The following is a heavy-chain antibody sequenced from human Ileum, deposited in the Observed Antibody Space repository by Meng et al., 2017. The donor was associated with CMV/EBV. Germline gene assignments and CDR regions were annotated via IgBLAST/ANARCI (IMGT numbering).Heavy chain of an antibody. J-gene: IGHJ4*02. Sequence: EGSLRLSCAASGFTFSDYPMNWVRQAPGKGLEWVSHISSASSASVSRTDNYKYYADSVRGRFTISRDNAKNSLHLQTNSLRAEDTAVYYCVREQWLMHSFDKWGQGTLVTVSS. V-gene: IGHV3-21*01. CDR2: ISSASSASVSRTDNYK. CDR3: VREQWLMHSFDK. D-gene: IGHD6-19*01. CDR1: GFTFSDYP.